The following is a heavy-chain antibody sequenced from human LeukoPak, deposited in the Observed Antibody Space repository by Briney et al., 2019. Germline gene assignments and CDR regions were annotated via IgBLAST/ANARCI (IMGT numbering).Heavy chain of an antibody. D-gene: IGHD3-22*01. Sequence: SVKVSCKASGGTFSSYAISWVRQAPGQGLEWMGGIIPIFGTANYAQKFQGRVTITADESTSTAYMELSSLRSEDTAVYYCAGDSSGYHPFDYWGQGTLVTVSS. CDR1: GGTFSSYA. J-gene: IGHJ4*02. V-gene: IGHV1-69*13. CDR3: AGDSSGYHPFDY. CDR2: IIPIFGTA.